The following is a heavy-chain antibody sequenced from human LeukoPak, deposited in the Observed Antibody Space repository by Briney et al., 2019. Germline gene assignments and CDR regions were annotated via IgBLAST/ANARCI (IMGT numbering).Heavy chain of an antibody. V-gene: IGHV1-69*13. CDR1: GGTFSSYA. CDR3: ARTNYYDSLDY. CDR2: IIPIFGTA. D-gene: IGHD3-22*01. Sequence: GASVKVSCKASGGTFSSYAISWVRQAPGQGLEWMGGIIPIFGTANYAQKFQGRVTITADESTSTAYMELSSLRSDDTAVYYCARTNYYDSLDYWGQGTLVTVSS. J-gene: IGHJ4*02.